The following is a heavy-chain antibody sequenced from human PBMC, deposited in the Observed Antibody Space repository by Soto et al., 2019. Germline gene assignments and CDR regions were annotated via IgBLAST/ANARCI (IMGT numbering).Heavy chain of an antibody. J-gene: IGHJ4*02. CDR1: VVSISSSNW. Sequence: SETLSLTCAFSVVSISSSNWWSWVRQPPGKGLEWIGEIYHSGSTNYNPSLKSRVTISVDKSKNQFSLKLSSVTAADTAVYYCARVKGLTMIRYFEYLGQGTLVKVSS. D-gene: IGHD3-16*01. CDR3: ARVKGLTMIRYFEY. CDR2: IYHSGST. V-gene: IGHV4-4*02.